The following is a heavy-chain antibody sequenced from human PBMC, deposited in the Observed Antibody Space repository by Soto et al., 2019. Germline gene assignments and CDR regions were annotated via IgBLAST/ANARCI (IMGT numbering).Heavy chain of an antibody. CDR2: IIPIFGTA. Sequence: ASVKVSCKASGGTFSSYAISWVRQAPGQGLEWMGGIIPIFGTANYAQKFQGRVTITADKSTSTAYMELSSLRSEDTAVYYCASFIAAASYRWFDPWGQGTLVTVSS. V-gene: IGHV1-69*06. D-gene: IGHD6-13*01. CDR1: GGTFSSYA. J-gene: IGHJ5*02. CDR3: ASFIAAASYRWFDP.